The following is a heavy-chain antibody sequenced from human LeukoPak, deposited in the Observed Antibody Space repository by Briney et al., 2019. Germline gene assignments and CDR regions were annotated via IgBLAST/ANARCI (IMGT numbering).Heavy chain of an antibody. CDR2: TYYRSKWYN. D-gene: IGHD3-16*01. CDR3: VRDQTGGPLFDY. CDR1: GDSVSSDSAA. V-gene: IGHV6-1*01. J-gene: IGHJ4*02. Sequence: SQTLSLTCAISGDSVSSDSAAWHWIRQSPSRGLEWLGRTYYRSKWYNDYALSVKGRITINPDTSKNQFSLQLNSVTPEDTAVYYCVRDQTGGPLFDYWGQGTLVTVSS.